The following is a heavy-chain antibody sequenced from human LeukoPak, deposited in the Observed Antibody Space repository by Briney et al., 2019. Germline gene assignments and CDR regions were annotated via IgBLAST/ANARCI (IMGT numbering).Heavy chain of an antibody. CDR3: ARGQNNYYYDSSGYYYDY. CDR2: IYYSGST. D-gene: IGHD3-22*01. V-gene: IGHV4-59*01. CDR1: GGSISSCY. Sequence: SETLSLTCTVSGGSISSCYWSWIRQPPGKGLEWIGYIYYSGSTNYNPSLKSRVTISVDTSKNQFSLKLSSVTAADTAVYYCARGQNNYYYDSSGYYYDYWGQGTLVTVSS. J-gene: IGHJ4*02.